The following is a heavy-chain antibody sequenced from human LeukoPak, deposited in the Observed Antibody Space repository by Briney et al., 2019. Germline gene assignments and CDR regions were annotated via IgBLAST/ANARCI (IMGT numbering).Heavy chain of an antibody. D-gene: IGHD1-26*01. CDR2: INPNSGCT. CDR1: GYTFTGYY. V-gene: IGHV1-2*02. CDR3: ARTMLLGATRLLYY. J-gene: IGHJ4*02. Sequence: ASVKVSCKASGYTFTGYYMHWVRQARGQGLEWMGWINPNSGCTNYAQKFQGRVTMTSDTSISTAYMELSRLRYDDTAVYYCARTMLLGATRLLYYWGQGTLVTVSS.